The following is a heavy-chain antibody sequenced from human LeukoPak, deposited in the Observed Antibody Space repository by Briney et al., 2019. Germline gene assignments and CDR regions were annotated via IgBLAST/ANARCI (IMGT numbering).Heavy chain of an antibody. CDR3: ARVGYDSSGYYSFLFDY. J-gene: IGHJ4*02. Sequence: SETLSLTCTVSGGSISSYYWSWIRQPPGKGLEWIGYIYYSGSTNYNPSLKSRVTISVDTSKNQFSLKLSSVTAADTAVYYCARVGYDSSGYYSFLFDYWGQGTLVTVSS. D-gene: IGHD3-22*01. V-gene: IGHV4-59*01. CDR2: IYYSGST. CDR1: GGSISSYY.